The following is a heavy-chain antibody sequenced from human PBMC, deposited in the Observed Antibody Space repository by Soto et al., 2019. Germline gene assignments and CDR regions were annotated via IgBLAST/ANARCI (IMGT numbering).Heavy chain of an antibody. CDR2: INPSGGST. V-gene: IGHV1-46*03. D-gene: IGHD1-20*01. CDR1: GYTFTSYY. Sequence: GASVKVSCKASGYTFTSYYMHWVRQAPGQGLEWMGIINPSGGSTSYAQKFQGRVTVTRDTSTSTVYMDLSSLRSEDTAVYYCATATGKWDNWNLPTANAFDIWGKGTMGTVSS. J-gene: IGHJ3*02. CDR3: ATATGKWDNWNLPTANAFDI.